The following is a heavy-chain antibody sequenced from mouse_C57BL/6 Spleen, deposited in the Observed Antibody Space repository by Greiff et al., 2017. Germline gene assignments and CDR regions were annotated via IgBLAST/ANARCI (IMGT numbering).Heavy chain of an antibody. CDR1: GFSLTSYG. Sequence: VKLMESGPGLVAPSQSLSITCTVSGFSLTSYGVHWVRQPPGKGLEWLVVIWSDGSTTYNSALKSRLSISKDNSKSQVFLKMNSLQTDDTAMYYCARQNTTVVAHWYFDVWGTGTTVTVSS. D-gene: IGHD1-1*01. CDR3: ARQNTTVVAHWYFDV. V-gene: IGHV2-6-1*01. CDR2: IWSDGST. J-gene: IGHJ1*03.